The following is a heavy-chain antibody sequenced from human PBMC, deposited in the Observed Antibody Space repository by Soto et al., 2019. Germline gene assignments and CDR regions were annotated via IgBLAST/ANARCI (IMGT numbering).Heavy chain of an antibody. J-gene: IGHJ5*01. Sequence: SETLSLTCCVSGCSISTVDYCWAWIRQPPGQALEYIGYIYKSATTYYNPSFESRVAISLDTSKSQFSLNVTSVTAADTAVYFCARGRYCLTGRCFPNWFDSWGQGTLVTVSS. CDR1: GCSISTVDYC. D-gene: IGHD2-15*01. CDR3: ARGRYCLTGRCFPNWFDS. CDR2: IYKSATT. V-gene: IGHV4-30-4*01.